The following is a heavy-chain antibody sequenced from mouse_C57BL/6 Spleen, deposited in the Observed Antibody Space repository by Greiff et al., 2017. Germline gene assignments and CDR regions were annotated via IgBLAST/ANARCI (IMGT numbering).Heavy chain of an antibody. CDR1: GFTFSDYG. J-gene: IGHJ4*01. CDR3: ARRDTTLVANFAMDG. CDR2: ISGGSSTI. V-gene: IGHV5-17*01. Sequence: DVQLVQSGAGLVKPGGSLKLSCAASGFTFSDYGMNWVRQAPEKGLEWVAYISGGSSTIYYTDTVKGRITISRDNAKNTMFLQMTSLRYEDTALYYCARRDTTLVANFAMDGWGQGASVTVSS. D-gene: IGHD1-1*01.